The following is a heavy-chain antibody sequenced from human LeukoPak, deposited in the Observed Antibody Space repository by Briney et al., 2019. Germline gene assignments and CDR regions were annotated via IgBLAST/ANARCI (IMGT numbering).Heavy chain of an antibody. CDR1: GFTFTSSA. CDR2: IVVGSGNT. J-gene: IGHJ6*02. CDR3: EEETAYDILTGYYSNMLSYGMDV. V-gene: IGHV1-58*01. Sequence: GASVKVSCKASGFTFTSSAVQWVRQARGQRLEWIGWIVVGSGNTNYAQKFQERVTITRDMSTSTAYMELSSLRSEDTAVYYCEEETAYDILTGYYSNMLSYGMDVWGQGTTVTVSS. D-gene: IGHD3-9*01.